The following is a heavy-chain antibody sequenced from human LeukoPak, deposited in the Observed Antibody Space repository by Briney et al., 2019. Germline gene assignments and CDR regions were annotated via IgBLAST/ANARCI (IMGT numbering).Heavy chain of an antibody. Sequence: SETLSLTCTVSGGSISSYYWSWVRQPAGKGLEWIGRIYTTGSTNYNPSLKSRVTMSVDTSKNQFSLTLSSVTAADTAVYYCARTHSSRYNWFDPWGQGTLVTVSS. J-gene: IGHJ5*02. D-gene: IGHD6-13*01. CDR1: GGSISSYY. V-gene: IGHV4-4*07. CDR3: ARTHSSRYNWFDP. CDR2: IYTTGST.